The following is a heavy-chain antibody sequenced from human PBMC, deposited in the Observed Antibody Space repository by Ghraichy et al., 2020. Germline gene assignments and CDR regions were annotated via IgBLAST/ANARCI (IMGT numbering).Heavy chain of an antibody. Sequence: SETLSLTCAVYGGSFSGYYWSWIRQPPGKGLEWIGEINHSGSTNYNPSLKSRVTISVDTSKNQFSLKLSSVTAADTAVYYCARGFVSGRSYYDILTGYYAFDIWGQGTMVTVSS. J-gene: IGHJ3*02. CDR3: ARGFVSGRSYYDILTGYYAFDI. CDR1: GGSFSGYY. D-gene: IGHD3-9*01. CDR2: INHSGST. V-gene: IGHV4-34*01.